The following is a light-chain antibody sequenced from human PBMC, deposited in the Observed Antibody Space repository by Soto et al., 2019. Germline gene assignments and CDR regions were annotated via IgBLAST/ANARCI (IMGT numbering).Light chain of an antibody. CDR1: RSNIENNF. Sequence: QSVLTQPPSVSAAPGQQVTISCSGSRSNIENNFVSWYQQVPGTAPKLLIYDNGKRSSGIPDRFSGSKSGASATLGINGLQPGDEADYYCGSWDDILRAVLFGGGTKLTVL. CDR2: DNG. J-gene: IGLJ3*02. V-gene: IGLV1-51*01. CDR3: GSWDDILRAVL.